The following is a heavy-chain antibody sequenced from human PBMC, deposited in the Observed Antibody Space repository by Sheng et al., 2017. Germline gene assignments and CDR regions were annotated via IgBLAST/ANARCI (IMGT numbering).Heavy chain of an antibody. V-gene: IGHV3-30*04. CDR2: ISYDGSNK. J-gene: IGHJ3*02. CDR3: ARLVHYYDSSATTGDAFDI. D-gene: IGHD3-22*01. CDR1: GFTFSSYA. Sequence: QVQLVESGGGVVQPGRSLRLSCAASGFTFSSYAMHWVRQAPGKGLEWVAVISYDGSNKYYADSVKGRFTISRDNSKNTLYLQMNSLRAEDTAVYYCARLVHYYDSSATTGDAFDIWGQGTMVTVSS.